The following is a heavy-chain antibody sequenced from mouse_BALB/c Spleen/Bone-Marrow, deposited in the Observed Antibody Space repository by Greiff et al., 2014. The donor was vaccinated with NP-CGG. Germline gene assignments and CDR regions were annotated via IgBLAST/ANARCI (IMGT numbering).Heavy chain of an antibody. J-gene: IGHJ4*01. CDR1: GYTFTDYA. CDR3: ARSGKVRNAMDY. CDR2: ISGYYGDA. V-gene: IGHV1S137*01. Sequence: VQLQQSGAELVRPGVSVKISCKGSGYTFTDYAIHWVKQSHAKSLEWIGLISGYYGDAIYNPKFKGKATMTVDKSSSTAYMDLARLASEDSAIYYCARSGKVRNAMDYWGQGTSVTVS. D-gene: IGHD2-14*01.